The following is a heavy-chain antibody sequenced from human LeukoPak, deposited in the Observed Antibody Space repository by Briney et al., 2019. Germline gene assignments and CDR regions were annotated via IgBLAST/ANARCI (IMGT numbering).Heavy chain of an antibody. CDR1: GFTFSSYW. Sequence: GGSLRLSCAASGFTFSSYWMSWVRQAPGNGLEWVANIKQDGSEKYYVDSVKGRFTISRDNAKNSLYLQMNSLRAEDTAVYYCARAAVEMATIDFDYWGQGTLVTVSS. CDR3: ARAAVEMATIDFDY. J-gene: IGHJ4*02. CDR2: IKQDGSEK. D-gene: IGHD5-24*01. V-gene: IGHV3-7*01.